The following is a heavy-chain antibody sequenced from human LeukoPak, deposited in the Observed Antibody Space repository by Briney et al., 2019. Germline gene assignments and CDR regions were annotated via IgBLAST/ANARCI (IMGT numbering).Heavy chain of an antibody. Sequence: ASVRVSCTTSGYTFTGYYIHWVRQAPGQGLEWMGWMNSHSGGTKYGQTYQGRVTMTRDTSINTAYLDLNRLTSDDTAVYYCTRGGESAGTQTNFDNWDQGTLVIVSS. D-gene: IGHD6-13*01. CDR3: TRGGESAGTQTNFDN. CDR1: GYTFTGYY. CDR2: MNSHSGGT. J-gene: IGHJ4*02. V-gene: IGHV1-2*02.